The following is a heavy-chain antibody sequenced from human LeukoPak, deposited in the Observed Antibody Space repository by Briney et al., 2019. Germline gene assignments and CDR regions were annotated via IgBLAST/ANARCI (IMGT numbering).Heavy chain of an antibody. CDR3: AKWGDYDVLTGYYVSDY. D-gene: IGHD3-9*01. V-gene: IGHV3-23*01. CDR1: GFTFSNYA. J-gene: IGHJ4*02. Sequence: GRSLRLSCAASGFTFSNYAMSWVRQAPGKGLEWVSAITGGGSGIYYADSMKSRFTISRDNSKNTLYLQINSLRAEDTAVYYCAKWGDYDVLTGYYVSDYWGQGTLVTVSS. CDR2: ITGGGSGI.